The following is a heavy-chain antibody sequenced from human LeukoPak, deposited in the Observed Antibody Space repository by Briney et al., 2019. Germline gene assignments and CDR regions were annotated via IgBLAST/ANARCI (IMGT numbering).Heavy chain of an antibody. V-gene: IGHV3-7*03. Sequence: GGSLRLSCAASGFTLSSYWVSWVRQAPGKGLEWVANIMQDGSEKYYVDSVKGRFTISRDNAKNSLYLQMNSLRAEDTAVYYCARRYFDYWGQGTLVTVSS. CDR1: GFTLSSYW. J-gene: IGHJ4*02. CDR3: ARRYFDY. CDR2: IMQDGSEK.